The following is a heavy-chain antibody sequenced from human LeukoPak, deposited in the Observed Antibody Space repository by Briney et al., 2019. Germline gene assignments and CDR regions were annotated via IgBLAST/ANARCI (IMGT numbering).Heavy chain of an antibody. CDR3: ATDGAGFDT. Sequence: PGGSLRLSCAASGFTFSSYAMSWVRQAPGKGLEWVSAISGSGGSTYYADSVKGRFTISRENSKNTLYLQMNNLRAEDTAVYYCATDGAGFDTWGQGVLVTVSS. V-gene: IGHV3-23*01. CDR2: ISGSGGST. J-gene: IGHJ5*02. CDR1: GFTFSSYA.